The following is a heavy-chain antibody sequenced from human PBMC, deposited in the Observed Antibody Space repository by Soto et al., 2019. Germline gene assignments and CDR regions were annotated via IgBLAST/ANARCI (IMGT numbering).Heavy chain of an antibody. CDR3: ARDLGIAAAGWY. CDR2: INAGNGNT. V-gene: IGHV1-3*01. D-gene: IGHD6-13*01. CDR1: GYTFTSYA. J-gene: IGHJ4*02. Sequence: VASVKVSCKASGYTFTSYAMHWVRQAPGQRLEWMGWINAGNGNTKYSQKFQGRVTITRDTSASTAYMELSSLRSEDTAVYYCARDLGIAAAGWYWGQGTLVTVSS.